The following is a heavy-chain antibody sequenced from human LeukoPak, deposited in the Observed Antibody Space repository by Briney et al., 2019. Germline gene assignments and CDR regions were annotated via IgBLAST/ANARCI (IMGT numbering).Heavy chain of an antibody. J-gene: IGHJ6*03. Sequence: GGSLRLSCTASGFTFRDYYVTWIRQAPGKGLEWVSSITGNSTYIYYADSVKGRFTISRDNAKNSLSLQMNSLRAEDTALYYCVGYYDSSGYSPPRMDVWGKGTTVTVSS. CDR3: VGYYDSSGYSPPRMDV. CDR1: GFTFRDYY. CDR2: ITGNSTYI. D-gene: IGHD3-22*01. V-gene: IGHV3-11*06.